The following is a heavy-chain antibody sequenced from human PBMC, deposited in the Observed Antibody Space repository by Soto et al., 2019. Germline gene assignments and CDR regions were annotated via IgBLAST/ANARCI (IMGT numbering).Heavy chain of an antibody. Sequence: SETLSLTCAVYGGSFSGYYWSWIRQPPGKGLEWIGEINHSGSTNYNPSLKSRVTISVDTSKNQFSLKLSSVTAADTAVYYCARGRYYYDSSGYFSHFDYWGQGTLVTVSS. CDR2: INHSGST. J-gene: IGHJ4*02. V-gene: IGHV4-34*01. CDR3: ARGRYYYDSSGYFSHFDY. D-gene: IGHD3-22*01. CDR1: GGSFSGYY.